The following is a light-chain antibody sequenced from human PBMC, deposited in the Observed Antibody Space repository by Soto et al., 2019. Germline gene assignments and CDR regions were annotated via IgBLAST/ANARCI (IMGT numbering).Light chain of an antibody. CDR1: QGISQY. J-gene: IGKJ4*01. V-gene: IGKV1-9*01. Sequence: DIHLTQSPSFRSASIGDRVTITCLASQGISQYVAWYQQKPGKAPKLLIYTATVLQGGVPSRFSGTGSGTEFILTISSLQPEDFATYYCQQVNSYPLTFGGGTKVDIK. CDR2: TAT. CDR3: QQVNSYPLT.